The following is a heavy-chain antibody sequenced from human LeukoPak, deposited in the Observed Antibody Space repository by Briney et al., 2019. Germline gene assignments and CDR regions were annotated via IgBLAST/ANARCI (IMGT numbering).Heavy chain of an antibody. Sequence: ASVKVSCKASGYTFTDYYMHWVRQAPGQGLEWMGWINPNSGGTNYAQKFQGRVTMTRDTSISTAYMELSRLRSDDTAVYYCARGGAVARRAFDYWGQGTLVTVSS. CDR3: ARGGAVARRAFDY. CDR2: INPNSGGT. V-gene: IGHV1-2*02. CDR1: GYTFTDYY. D-gene: IGHD6-19*01. J-gene: IGHJ4*02.